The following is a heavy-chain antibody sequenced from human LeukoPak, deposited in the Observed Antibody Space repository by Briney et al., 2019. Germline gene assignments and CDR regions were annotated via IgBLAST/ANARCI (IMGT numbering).Heavy chain of an antibody. J-gene: IGHJ4*02. V-gene: IGHV4-34*01. Sequence: SETLSLTCAVYGGSFSGYYWTWIRQPPGKGLGWIGEINHSGNTNYNPSLKSRVAISVDTSKNQFSLKLSSVIAADTAMYYCARSKDGSGFAAYWGQGTQVTVSS. CDR2: INHSGNT. D-gene: IGHD3-22*01. CDR3: ARSKDGSGFAAY. CDR1: GGSFSGYY.